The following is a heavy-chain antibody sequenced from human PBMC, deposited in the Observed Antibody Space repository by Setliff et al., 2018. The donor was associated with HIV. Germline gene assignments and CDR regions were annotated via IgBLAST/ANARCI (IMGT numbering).Heavy chain of an antibody. CDR1: GGSISNNSYY. D-gene: IGHD3-10*01. V-gene: IGHV4-39*07. CDR2: IYYSGST. CDR3: ARDTSGGY. J-gene: IGHJ4*02. Sequence: SETLSLTCTVSGGSISNNSYYWGWIRQPPGKGLEWIGSIYYSGSTHYNPSLKSRFTISVDTSKNQFSLKVNSVTAADTAVYYCARDTSGGYWGQGTLVTVSS.